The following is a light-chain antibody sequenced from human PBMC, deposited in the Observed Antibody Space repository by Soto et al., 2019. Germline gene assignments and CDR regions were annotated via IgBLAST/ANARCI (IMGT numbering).Light chain of an antibody. J-gene: IGLJ2*01. Sequence: QSALTQPASVSGSPGQSITISCTGTSSDVGSHNLVSWYQQHPGKAPKVMIYEDSKRPSGVSNRFSGSKSGNTASLTISGLQAEDEADYYCCSFAGTSSVLFGGGTKPTVL. CDR2: EDS. CDR1: SSDVGSHNL. V-gene: IGLV2-23*01. CDR3: CSFAGTSSVL.